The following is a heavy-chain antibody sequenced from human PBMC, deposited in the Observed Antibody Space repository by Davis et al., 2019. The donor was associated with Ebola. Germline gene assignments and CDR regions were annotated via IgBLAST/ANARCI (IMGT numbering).Heavy chain of an antibody. J-gene: IGHJ6*02. CDR2: INHSGST. CDR1: GGSFSGYY. Sequence: PGGSLRLSCAVYGGSFSGYYWGWIRQPPGKGLEWIGEINHSGSTNYNPSLKSRVTISVDTSKNQFSLKLSSVTAADTAVYYCASVISGWSTYYGMDVWGQGTTVTVSS. CDR3: ASVISGWSTYYGMDV. V-gene: IGHV4-34*01. D-gene: IGHD6-19*01.